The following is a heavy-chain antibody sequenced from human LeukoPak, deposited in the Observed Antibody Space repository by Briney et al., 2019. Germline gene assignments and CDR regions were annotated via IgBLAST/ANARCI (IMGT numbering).Heavy chain of an antibody. D-gene: IGHD5/OR15-5a*01. Sequence: SGGSLRLSCEGSAFIFSGHWMNWVRQAPGKGLEWVAVISYDGSNKYYADSVKGRSTISRDNSKNTLYLQMNSLRAEDTAVYYCAKDLSTVYMDYYYGMDVWGQGTTVTVSS. CDR2: ISYDGSNK. V-gene: IGHV3-30*18. CDR1: AFIFSGHW. J-gene: IGHJ6*02. CDR3: AKDLSTVYMDYYYGMDV.